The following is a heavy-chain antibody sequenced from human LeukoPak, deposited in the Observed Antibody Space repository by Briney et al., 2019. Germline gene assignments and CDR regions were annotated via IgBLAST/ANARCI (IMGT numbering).Heavy chain of an antibody. CDR1: GFTFSSYA. Sequence: GGSLRLSCAASGFTFSSYAMHWVRQAPGKGLEWVAVISYDGSNKYYADSVKGRFTISRDNSKNTLYLQMNSLRAEDTAVYYCARPPLTDYGDTYYYYGMDVWGQGTTVTVSS. J-gene: IGHJ6*02. V-gene: IGHV3-30-3*01. D-gene: IGHD4-17*01. CDR3: ARPPLTDYGDTYYYYGMDV. CDR2: ISYDGSNK.